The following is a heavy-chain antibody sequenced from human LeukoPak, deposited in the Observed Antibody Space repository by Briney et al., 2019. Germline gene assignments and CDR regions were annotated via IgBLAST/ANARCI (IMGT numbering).Heavy chain of an antibody. CDR3: ARSGSSGWTDFVY. Sequence: PGRSLRLPCAASGFTFSSCAMHWVRQAPGKGLEWVAVISYDGNNKFYVDSVKGRFTISRGDSKNTLYLQMNSLRAEDTAVYYCARSGSSGWTDFVYWGQGTLVTVSS. CDR1: GFTFSSCA. D-gene: IGHD6-25*01. CDR2: ISYDGNNK. V-gene: IGHV3-30*04. J-gene: IGHJ4*02.